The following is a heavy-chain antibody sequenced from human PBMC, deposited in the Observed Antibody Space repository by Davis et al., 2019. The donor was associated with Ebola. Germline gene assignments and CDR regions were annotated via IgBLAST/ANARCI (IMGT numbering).Heavy chain of an antibody. CDR1: GGSFSRYY. D-gene: IGHD6-13*01. CDR3: ARDHLAAAGTAYFGLDV. V-gene: IGHV4-34*01. J-gene: IGHJ6*02. CDR2: INHSGST. Sequence: PSETLSLTCAVYGGSFSRYYWSWIRQPPGKGLEWIGEINHSGSTNYNPSLKSRVTISVDTSKNQFSLKLSSVTAADTAVYFCARDHLAAAGTAYFGLDVWGQGTTVTVSS.